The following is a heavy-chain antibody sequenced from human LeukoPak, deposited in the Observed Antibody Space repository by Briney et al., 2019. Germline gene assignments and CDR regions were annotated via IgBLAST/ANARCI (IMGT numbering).Heavy chain of an antibody. D-gene: IGHD2-2*01. CDR1: GYTFTRYY. CDR3: ARMGRTAAHAFDI. J-gene: IGHJ3*02. V-gene: IGHV1-46*01. Sequence: ASVKVSCKASGYTFTRYYMHWVRQAPGQGLEWMGIINASGGSTSYAQKFQGRVTMTRDTSISTAYMELSRLRSDDTAVYYCARMGRTAAHAFDIWGQGTMVTVSS. CDR2: INASGGST.